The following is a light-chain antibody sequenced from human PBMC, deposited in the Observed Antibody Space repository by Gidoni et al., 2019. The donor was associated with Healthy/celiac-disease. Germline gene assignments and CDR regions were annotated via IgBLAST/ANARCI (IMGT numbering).Light chain of an antibody. CDR1: QGISSA. J-gene: IGKJ5*01. CDR3: QQFNNYPIT. V-gene: IGKV1D-13*01. Sequence: AIQLPQSPSSLSASVGDRVTITCRASQGISSALAWYQQKPGKAPKLLIYDASSVESGVPSRFSGSGSGTDFTLTISSLQPEDFATYYCQQFNNYPITFXXXTRLEIK. CDR2: DAS.